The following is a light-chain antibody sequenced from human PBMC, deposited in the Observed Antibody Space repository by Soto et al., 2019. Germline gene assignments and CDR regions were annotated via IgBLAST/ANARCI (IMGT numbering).Light chain of an antibody. CDR2: GTS. J-gene: IGKJ1*01. CDR1: QSISNS. V-gene: IGKV1-39*01. Sequence: DIQLTQSPSSLSASVGDRVTITCRASQSISNSLYWYQQKPGKAPNLLIYGTSDLQSGVPSRFSGSGSGTEFTLTISSLQRDDFATYYCQQSHSSSWTFGQGTKVEIK. CDR3: QQSHSSSWT.